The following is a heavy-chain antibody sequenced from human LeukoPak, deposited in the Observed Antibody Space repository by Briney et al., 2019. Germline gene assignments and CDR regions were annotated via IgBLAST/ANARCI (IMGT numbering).Heavy chain of an antibody. J-gene: IGHJ4*02. CDR1: GYSISSGYY. CDR2: IYHSGST. V-gene: IGHV4-38-2*02. D-gene: IGHD3-9*01. CDR3: ARDGRLVYFDY. Sequence: SETLSLTCTVSGYSISSGYYWGWIRQPPGKGLEWIGSIYHSGSTYYNPSLKSRVTISVDTSKNQFSLKLSSVTAADTAVYYCARDGRLVYFDYWGQGTLVTVSS.